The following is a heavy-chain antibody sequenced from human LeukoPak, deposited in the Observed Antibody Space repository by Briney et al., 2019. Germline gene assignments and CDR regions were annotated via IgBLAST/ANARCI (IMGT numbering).Heavy chain of an antibody. J-gene: IGHJ4*02. CDR3: ARDSSWY. CDR1: GSTFTGYY. Sequence: ASVKVTCKSSGSTFTGYYMHWVRQPHAQGLEWMGWINSNSGGTNYAQKFQGRVTMTRDTSISTAYMEVSSLRADDTAVYYCARDSSWYWGQGTLVTVSS. V-gene: IGHV1-2*02. CDR2: INSNSGGT.